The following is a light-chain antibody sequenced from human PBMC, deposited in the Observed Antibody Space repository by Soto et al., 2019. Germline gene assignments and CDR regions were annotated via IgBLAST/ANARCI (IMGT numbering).Light chain of an antibody. J-gene: IGLJ3*02. CDR3: AAWDDSMNGWV. V-gene: IGLV1-44*01. CDR2: NNN. Sequence: QAVVTQPPSASGTPGQRVTISCSGSSSNIGSNTVIWYQQLPGTAPKLLIYNNNKQPSGVPDRFSGSQSGTSASLAINGLQSEDEADYYCAAWDDSMNGWVFGGGTKMTVL. CDR1: SSNIGSNT.